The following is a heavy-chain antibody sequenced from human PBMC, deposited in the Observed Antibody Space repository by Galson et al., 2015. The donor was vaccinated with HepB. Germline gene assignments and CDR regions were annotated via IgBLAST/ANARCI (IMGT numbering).Heavy chain of an antibody. V-gene: IGHV1-69*13. CDR1: GGTFSSYA. Sequence: SVKVSCKASGGTFSSYAISWVRQAPGQGLERMGGIIPIFGTANYAQKFQGRVTITADESTSTAYMELSSLRSEDTAVYYCARDYYDSSGYYYVGYFDYWGQGTLVTVSS. D-gene: IGHD3-22*01. CDR2: IIPIFGTA. J-gene: IGHJ4*02. CDR3: ARDYYDSSGYYYVGYFDY.